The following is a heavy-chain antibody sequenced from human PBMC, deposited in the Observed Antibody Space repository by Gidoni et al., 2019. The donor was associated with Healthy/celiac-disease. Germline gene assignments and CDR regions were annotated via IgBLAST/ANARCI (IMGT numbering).Heavy chain of an antibody. CDR2: ISGSGDTT. Sequence: EVQLLESGGGLVQPGGSLRLSCAASGFTFISYAMSWVRQAPGKGLEWVSAISGSGDTTYYADSVKGRFTISRDNSKNTMYLQMNSLRAEDTAVYYCAKDPMGANRPFDYWGQGTLVTVSS. D-gene: IGHD3-16*01. CDR3: AKDPMGANRPFDY. V-gene: IGHV3-23*01. J-gene: IGHJ4*02. CDR1: GFTFISYA.